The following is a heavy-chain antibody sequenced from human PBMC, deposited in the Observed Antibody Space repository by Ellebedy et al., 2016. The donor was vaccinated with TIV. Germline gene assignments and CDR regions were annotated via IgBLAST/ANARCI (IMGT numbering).Heavy chain of an antibody. V-gene: IGHV1-69*06. J-gene: IGHJ6*02. CDR3: AYGRSTVTLSYYYYGMDV. CDR1: GGTLSSYA. Sequence: ASVKVSCXASGGTLSSYAISWVRQAPGQGLEWMGGIIPIFGTANYAQKFQGRVTITADKSTSTAYMELSSLRSEDTAVYYCAYGRSTVTLSYYYYGMDVWGQGTTVTVSS. CDR2: IIPIFGTA. D-gene: IGHD4-17*01.